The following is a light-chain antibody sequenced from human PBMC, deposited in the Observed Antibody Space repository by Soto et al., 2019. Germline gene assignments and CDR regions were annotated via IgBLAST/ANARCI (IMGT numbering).Light chain of an antibody. J-gene: IGLJ1*01. CDR3: GTWDSSLSAGGV. V-gene: IGLV2-14*01. CDR2: EVS. CDR1: SSDVGGYNF. Sequence: QSVLTQPASVSGSPGQSIAISCTGTSSDVGGYNFVSWYQQHPGKAPKLMIHEVSNRPSGVSDRFSGSKSGTSATLGITGLQTGDEADYYCGTWDSSLSAGGVFGTGTKVTVL.